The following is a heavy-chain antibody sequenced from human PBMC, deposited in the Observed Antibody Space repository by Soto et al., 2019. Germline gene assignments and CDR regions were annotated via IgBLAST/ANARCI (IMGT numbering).Heavy chain of an antibody. CDR1: GGSMRSNNR. CDR3: ARVYSGSYSDY. CDR2: IFHSGST. Sequence: SETLSLTCAVSGGSMRSNNRWSWVRQPPGKGLEWIGEIFHSGSTNYNPSLKTRVTKSVDKSKNQFSLKLSSLTVADTAVYYCARVYSGSYSDYWGQGTLVTVSS. J-gene: IGHJ4*02. D-gene: IGHD1-26*01. V-gene: IGHV4-4*02.